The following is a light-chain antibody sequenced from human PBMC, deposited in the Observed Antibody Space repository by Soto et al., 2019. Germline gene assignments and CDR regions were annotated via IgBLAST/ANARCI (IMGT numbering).Light chain of an antibody. CDR1: QGISSY. CDR2: AAS. J-gene: IGKJ5*01. Sequence: DIQLTQSPSFLSASVGDRVTITCRASQGISSYLAWYQQKPGKAPELLIYAASTLHSGVPSRFSGRGSVSDFTLTISSLQPADFATYYCQQLYSYPRTFGQGTRLEIK. V-gene: IGKV1-9*01. CDR3: QQLYSYPRT.